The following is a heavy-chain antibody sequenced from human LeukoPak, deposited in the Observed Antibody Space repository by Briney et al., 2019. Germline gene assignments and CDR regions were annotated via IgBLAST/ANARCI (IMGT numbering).Heavy chain of an antibody. D-gene: IGHD2-8*02. Sequence: GGSLRLSCAASEFIFTSYSMNWVRQAPGKGLEWISYISSSSSTIYYADPVRGRFTISRDNSKNTLYLQMNSLRVEDTAVYYCATQMGTLTVLYRAFDYWGQGTLVTVSS. V-gene: IGHV3-48*01. CDR3: ATQMGTLTVLYRAFDY. CDR2: ISSSSSTI. J-gene: IGHJ4*02. CDR1: EFIFTSYS.